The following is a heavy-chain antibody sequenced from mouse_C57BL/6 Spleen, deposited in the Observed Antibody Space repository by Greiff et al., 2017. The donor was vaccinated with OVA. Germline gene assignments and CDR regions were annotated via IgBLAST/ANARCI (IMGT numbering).Heavy chain of an antibody. V-gene: IGHV1-69*01. CDR3: ASYGSSYYFDV. Sequence: QVQLQQPGAELVMPGASVKLSCKASGYTFTSYWMHWVKQRPGQGLEWIGEIDPSDSYTNYNQKFKGKSTLTVDKSSSTAYMQLSSLTSEDSAVYYCASYGSSYYFDVWGTGTTVTVSS. D-gene: IGHD1-1*01. CDR2: IDPSDSYT. CDR1: GYTFTSYW. J-gene: IGHJ1*03.